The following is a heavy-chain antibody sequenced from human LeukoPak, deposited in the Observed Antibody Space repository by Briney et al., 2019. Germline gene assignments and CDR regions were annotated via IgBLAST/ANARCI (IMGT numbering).Heavy chain of an antibody. V-gene: IGHV4-30-4*07. CDR3: ARTRYYYGSRSYGAPYHFDY. CDR1: GGSISSGGYS. CDR2: IYYSGST. J-gene: IGHJ4*02. D-gene: IGHD3-10*01. Sequence: SETLSLTCAVSGGSISSGGYSWSWIRQPPGKGLEWIGYIYYSGSTYYNPSLKSRVTISVDTSKNQFSLKLSSVTAADTAVYYCARTRYYYGSRSYGAPYHFDYWGQGTLVTVSS.